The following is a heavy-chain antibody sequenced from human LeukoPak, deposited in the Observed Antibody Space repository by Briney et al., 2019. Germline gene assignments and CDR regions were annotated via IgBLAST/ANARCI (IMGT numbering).Heavy chain of an antibody. CDR3: AKGRRRGYAYGPADY. V-gene: IGHV3-43*01. CDR2: ISRDASGS. D-gene: IGHD5-18*01. J-gene: IGHJ4*02. Sequence: GGSLRLSCAASGFIFGDYTMYWFRRPPGKGLEWVSLISRDASGSFYSDSVKGRFTISRDNTKNSLFLQMNSLKTDDTALYYCAKGRRRGYAYGPADYWGPGTLVAVSS. CDR1: GFIFGDYT.